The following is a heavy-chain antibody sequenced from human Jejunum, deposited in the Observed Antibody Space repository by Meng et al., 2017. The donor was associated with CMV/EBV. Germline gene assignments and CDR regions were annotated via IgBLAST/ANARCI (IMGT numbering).Heavy chain of an antibody. CDR1: NYW. Sequence: NYWVGWVRRMAGKGPEWMGIIYPADSDTRYSPAFQGQVTISADKSISTAFLQWSSLKASDTAMYYCARGAGRITVFGVVMSWFDPWGQGTLVTVSS. CDR3: ARGAGRITVFGVVMSWFDP. CDR2: IYPADSDT. V-gene: IGHV5-51*01. D-gene: IGHD3-3*01. J-gene: IGHJ5*02.